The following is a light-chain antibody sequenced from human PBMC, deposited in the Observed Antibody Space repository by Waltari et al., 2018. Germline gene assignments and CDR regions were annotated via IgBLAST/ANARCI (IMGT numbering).Light chain of an antibody. CDR1: SSDVGRYNY. CDR3: CSYTGSYTWV. CDR2: DVS. J-gene: IGLJ3*02. V-gene: IGLV2-11*01. Sequence: QSALPQPRSVSGSPGQSVTISCTGTSSDVGRYNYVSWYQQHPGKAPKFMIYDVSKRPSGVPDRFSGSKSGNTASLTISGLQAEDEADYYCCSYTGSYTWVFGGGTKLTVL.